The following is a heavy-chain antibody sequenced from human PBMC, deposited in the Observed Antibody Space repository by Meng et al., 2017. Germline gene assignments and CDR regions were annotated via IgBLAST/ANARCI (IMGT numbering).Heavy chain of an antibody. D-gene: IGHD1-26*01. CDR1: GLNFNSYW. J-gene: IGHJ4*02. CDR3: GTGGDYYSFHY. V-gene: IGHV3-74*02. CDR2: ISGDGSST. Sequence: VQLVESGGGVVQPGRSLRLSCAASGLNFNSYWMHWVRQAPGKGLVWVSRISGDGSSTIYAESVKGRFTISRDNAKNTLYLQMNSLRGEDTAVYYCGTGGDYYSFHYWGQGTLVTVSS.